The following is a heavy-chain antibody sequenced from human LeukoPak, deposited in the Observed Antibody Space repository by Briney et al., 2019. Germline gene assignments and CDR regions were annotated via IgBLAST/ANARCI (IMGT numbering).Heavy chain of an antibody. CDR1: GYTFSSYG. Sequence: SVKVSCKASGYTFSSYGISWVRQAPGQGLEWLGGILPIFGSSNYAQNFQGRVTITADESTSTAYMELSSLRSEDTAVYYCASVTTVTTKGHGAFDVWGQGTMVTVSS. J-gene: IGHJ3*01. V-gene: IGHV1-69*13. CDR2: ILPIFGSS. D-gene: IGHD4-17*01. CDR3: ASVTTVTTKGHGAFDV.